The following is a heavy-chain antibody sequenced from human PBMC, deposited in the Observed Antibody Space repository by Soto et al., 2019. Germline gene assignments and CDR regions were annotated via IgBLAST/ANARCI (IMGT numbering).Heavy chain of an antibody. CDR3: ARDLAKGGGSAGFDY. CDR1: GYTFTVYY. V-gene: IGHV1-2*02. J-gene: IGHJ4*02. Sequence: GASVKVSCKASGYTFTVYYMHWVRQAPGQGLEWMGWINPKSGGTMYPQKVQGRVTMTWDTSISTAYMALTRLRSDDTAVYYCARDLAKGGGSAGFDYWGQGPWSPSPQ. CDR2: INPKSGGT. D-gene: IGHD1-26*01.